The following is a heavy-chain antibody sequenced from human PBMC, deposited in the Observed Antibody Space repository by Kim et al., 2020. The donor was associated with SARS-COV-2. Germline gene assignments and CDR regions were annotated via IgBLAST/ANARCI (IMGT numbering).Heavy chain of an antibody. D-gene: IGHD3-10*01. Sequence: SETLSLTCTVSGGSISSSSYYWGWIRQPPGKGLEWIGSIYYSGSTYYNPSLKSRVTISVDTSKNQFSLKLSSVTAADTAVYYCARHLVRGNEDEYYFDYWGQGTLVTVSS. CDR2: IYYSGST. J-gene: IGHJ4*02. CDR1: GGSISSSSYY. CDR3: ARHLVRGNEDEYYFDY. V-gene: IGHV4-39*01.